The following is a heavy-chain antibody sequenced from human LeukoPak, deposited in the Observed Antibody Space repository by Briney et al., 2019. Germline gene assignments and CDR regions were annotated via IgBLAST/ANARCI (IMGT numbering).Heavy chain of an antibody. D-gene: IGHD3-10*01. J-gene: IGHJ4*02. V-gene: IGHV3-23*01. CDR3: AKGSSSGSFSVFDY. CDR2: ISGSGGST. CDR1: GFTFSSYA. Sequence: GGSLRLSCAASGFTFSSYAMSWVCQAPGKGLEWVSGISGSGGSTYYADSVKGRFTISRDNSKNTLYLQMNSLRAEDTAVYYCAKGSSSGSFSVFDYWGQGTLVPVSS.